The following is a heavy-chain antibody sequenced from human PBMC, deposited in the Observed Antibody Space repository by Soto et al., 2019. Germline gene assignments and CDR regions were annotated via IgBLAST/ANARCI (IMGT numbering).Heavy chain of an antibody. D-gene: IGHD3-10*01. V-gene: IGHV3-30*18. CDR1: GFSFSTYG. CDR2: ISYDGSNK. CDR3: AKNPTPHYGSNNWFDP. Sequence: GGSLRLSCAASGFSFSTYGMHWVRQAPGKGLERVAVISYDGSNKYYADSVKGRFTISRDNSKNTVYLQMNSLRTEGTAVYYCAKNPTPHYGSNNWFDPWGQGTLVTVSS. J-gene: IGHJ5*02.